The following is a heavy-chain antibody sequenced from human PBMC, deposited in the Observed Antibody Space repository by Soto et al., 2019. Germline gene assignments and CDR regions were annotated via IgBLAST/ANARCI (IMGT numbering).Heavy chain of an antibody. J-gene: IGHJ4*02. CDR3: ARDLGSSFDY. Sequence: GGSLRLSCAASGFTVSSNYMSWVRQAPGKGLEWVSVIYSGGSTYYADSVKGRFTISRDNSQNTLYLQMNSLRAEDTAVDYCARDLGSSFDYWGQGTLVTVSS. D-gene: IGHD6-6*01. V-gene: IGHV3-53*01. CDR2: IYSGGST. CDR1: GFTVSSNY.